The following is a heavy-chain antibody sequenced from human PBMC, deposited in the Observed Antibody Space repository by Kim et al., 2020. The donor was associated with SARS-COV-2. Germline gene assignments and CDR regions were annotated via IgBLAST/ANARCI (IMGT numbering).Heavy chain of an antibody. CDR3: VRAGGWVPAAISFDY. J-gene: IGHJ4*02. CDR2: INPSGGST. V-gene: IGHV1-46*01. D-gene: IGHD2-2*02. Sequence: ASVKVSCKASGYTFTSYYMHWVRQAPGQGLEWMGIINPSGGSTSYAQKFQGRVTMTRDTSTSTVYMELSSLRSEDTAVYYCVRAGGWVPAAISFDYWGQGTLVTVSS. CDR1: GYTFTSYY.